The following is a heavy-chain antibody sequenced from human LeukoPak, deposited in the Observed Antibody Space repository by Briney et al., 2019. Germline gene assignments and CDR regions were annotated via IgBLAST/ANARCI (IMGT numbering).Heavy chain of an antibody. Sequence: GESLQISCKGSGYSFTSYWIGWVRQMPGKGLEWMGIIHPADTDTRYSPSFQGQVTISVDKSISTAYLQWNSLKASDTAMYYCATGILPGTDFDYWGQGTLVTVSS. D-gene: IGHD2/OR15-2a*01. J-gene: IGHJ4*02. V-gene: IGHV5-51*01. CDR3: ATGILPGTDFDY. CDR2: IHPADTDT. CDR1: GYSFTSYW.